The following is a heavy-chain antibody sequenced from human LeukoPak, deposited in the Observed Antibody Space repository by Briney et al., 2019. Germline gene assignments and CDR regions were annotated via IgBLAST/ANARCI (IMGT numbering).Heavy chain of an antibody. J-gene: IGHJ4*02. D-gene: IGHD4-23*01. CDR3: ARSYGGNSEGLYYFDY. CDR2: AIPILGIA. CDR1: GGTFSSYA. Sequence: SVKVSCKASGGTFSSYAISWVRQAPGQGLEWMGRAIPILGIANYAQKFQGRVTITADKSTSTAYMELSSLRSEDTAVYYCARSYGGNSEGLYYFDYWRQGTLVTVSS. V-gene: IGHV1-69*04.